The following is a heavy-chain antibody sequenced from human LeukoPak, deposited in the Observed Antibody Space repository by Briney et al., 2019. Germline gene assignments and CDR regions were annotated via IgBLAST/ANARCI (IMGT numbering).Heavy chain of an antibody. V-gene: IGHV4-39*01. CDR2: IYYSGST. J-gene: IGHJ5*02. CDR1: GGSISSSSYY. CDR3: ARSSGYSSSGGLNWLDT. D-gene: IGHD6-13*01. Sequence: PSETLSLTCTVSGGSISSSSYYWGWIRQPPGKGLEWIGSIYYSGSTYYNPSRKSRVTISVNTSKNQFSLKLSSVTAADTAVYYCARSSGYSSSGGLNWLDTWGQGTLVTVSS.